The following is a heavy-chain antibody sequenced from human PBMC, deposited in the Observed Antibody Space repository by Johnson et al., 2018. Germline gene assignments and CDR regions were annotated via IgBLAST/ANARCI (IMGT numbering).Heavy chain of an antibody. J-gene: IGHJ6*02. CDR3: TKADGAGYYYGLDV. V-gene: IGHV3-30*18. CDR2: ISYDGSNK. CDR1: GFTFSSYG. D-gene: IGHD4-17*01. Sequence: QVQLVESGGGVVQPGRSLRLSCAASGFTFSSYGMHWVRQAPGKGLEWVAVISYDGSNKYYADSVKGRFTISRDNSKNTLYLQMNRLRAEDTALYYCTKADGAGYYYGLDVWGQGTTVTVSS.